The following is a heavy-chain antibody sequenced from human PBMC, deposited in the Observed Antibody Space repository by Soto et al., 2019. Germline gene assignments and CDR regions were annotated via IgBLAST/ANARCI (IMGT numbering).Heavy chain of an antibody. V-gene: IGHV4-59*02. J-gene: IGHJ4*02. CDR2: ISTNKRT. Sequence: QVQLQESGPGLVKPSETLSLTCSVSGASVNEDYWTWIRQSPGKGLEWMGYISTNKRTAYNPSLKSRLSFSFEPSMNQLPLRLTSMTAADTALYFCARLTDIRGWPFDSWGQGTLVAVSS. CDR1: GASVNEDY. D-gene: IGHD6-19*01. CDR3: ARLTDIRGWPFDS.